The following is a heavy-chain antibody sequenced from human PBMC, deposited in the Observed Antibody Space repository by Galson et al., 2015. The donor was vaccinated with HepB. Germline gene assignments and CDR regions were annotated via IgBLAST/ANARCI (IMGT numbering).Heavy chain of an antibody. J-gene: IGHJ4*02. D-gene: IGHD5-12*01. Sequence: SVKVSCKASGYTFSSYSITWVRQAPGQGLEWMGWISPYNGDTKYARKFQGRVSMTADTSTSTAYIELSSLRSEDTAVYYCARGRALATMISDFDHWGLGTLVTVSS. V-gene: IGHV1-18*01. CDR3: ARGRALATMISDFDH. CDR2: ISPYNGDT. CDR1: GYTFSSYS.